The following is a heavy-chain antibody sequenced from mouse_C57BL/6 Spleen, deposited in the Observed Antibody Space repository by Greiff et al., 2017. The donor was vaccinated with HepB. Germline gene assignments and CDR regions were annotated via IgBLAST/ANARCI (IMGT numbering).Heavy chain of an antibody. Sequence: EVNVVESGGGLVQPKGSLKLSCAASGFTFNTYAMHWVRQAPGKGLEWVARIRSKSSNYATYYADSVKDSFTISRDDSQSMLYLQMNNLKTEDTAVYYCVGERDDCYYSWFAYWGQRTLVTVSA. V-gene: IGHV10-3*01. D-gene: IGHD2-3*01. J-gene: IGHJ3*01. CDR1: GFTFNTYA. CDR3: VGERDDCYYSWFAY. CDR2: IRSKSSNYAT.